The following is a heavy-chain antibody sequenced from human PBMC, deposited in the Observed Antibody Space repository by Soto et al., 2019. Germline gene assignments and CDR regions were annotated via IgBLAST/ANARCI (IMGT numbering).Heavy chain of an antibody. V-gene: IGHV3-33*01. CDR1: GFTFSIYG. D-gene: IGHD1-1*01. J-gene: IGHJ3*02. CDR3: TTDLNDMQDFHS. Sequence: QVQLVESGGGVVQPGRSLRLSCVASGFTFSIYGMHWVRQAPGKGLEGVAMTWYDESHKYYTDSMKDRFTSSRDNSKNTLYLQMNSLSDEDSAVYYCTTDLNDMQDFHSWGQGKMVTVSS. CDR2: TWYDESHK.